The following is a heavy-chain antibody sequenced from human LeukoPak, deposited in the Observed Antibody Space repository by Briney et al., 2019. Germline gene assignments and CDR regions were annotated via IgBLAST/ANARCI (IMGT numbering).Heavy chain of an antibody. J-gene: IGHJ4*02. D-gene: IGHD6-19*01. CDR2: ISRSSGSSI. V-gene: IGHV3-11*04. Sequence: GGSLRLSCAASGFTFSDYYMNWVRQAPGKGLEWVSYISRSSGSSIYYADSVKGRFTISRDNAKNSLYLQMNSLRAEDTAVYYCARDSSGWYYFDYWGQGILVTVSS. CDR3: ARDSSGWYYFDY. CDR1: GFTFSDYY.